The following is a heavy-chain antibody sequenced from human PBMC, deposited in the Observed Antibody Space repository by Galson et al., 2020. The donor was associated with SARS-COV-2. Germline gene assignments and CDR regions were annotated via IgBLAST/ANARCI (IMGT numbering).Heavy chain of an antibody. J-gene: IGHJ4*02. Sequence: GGSLRLSCAASGFTFSSYAMHWVRQAPGKGLEWVAVISYDGSNKYYADSVKGRFTISRDNSKNTLYLQMNSLRAEDTAVYYCAVPSSGYYVDYFDYWGQGTLVTVSS. D-gene: IGHD3-22*01. V-gene: IGHV3-30*04. CDR3: AVPSSGYYVDYFDY. CDR2: ISYDGSNK. CDR1: GFTFSSYA.